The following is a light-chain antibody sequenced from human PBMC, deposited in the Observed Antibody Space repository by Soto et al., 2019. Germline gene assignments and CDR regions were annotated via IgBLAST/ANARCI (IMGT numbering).Light chain of an antibody. CDR2: EVS. Sequence: QSALTQPASVSGSPGQSITISCTGTSGDVGGYNYVSWYQQYPGKAPKLIIYEVSNRPSGVSNRFSGSKSGNTASLTISGLQAEDETDYYCTSWTSSSTVAFGGGTRSPS. CDR3: TSWTSSSTVA. J-gene: IGLJ2*01. CDR1: SGDVGGYNY. V-gene: IGLV2-14*01.